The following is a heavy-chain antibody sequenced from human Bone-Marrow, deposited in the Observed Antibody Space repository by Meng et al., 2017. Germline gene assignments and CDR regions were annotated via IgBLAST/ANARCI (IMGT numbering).Heavy chain of an antibody. CDR1: GYTLTSYA. CDR3: TRDGYSDCSRTSCFDY. CDR2: IDTKTGSP. D-gene: IGHD2-2*01. Sequence: LVKSLSDLRQPGASVNGSRKALGYTLTSYAINWLRQAPGQGLEWMGWIDTKTGSPRYAQGFKGRLVFSSDTSVSTAYLQISGLKADDTAVYYCTRDGYSDCSRTSCFDYWGQGTLVTVSS. J-gene: IGHJ4*02. V-gene: IGHV7-4-1*02.